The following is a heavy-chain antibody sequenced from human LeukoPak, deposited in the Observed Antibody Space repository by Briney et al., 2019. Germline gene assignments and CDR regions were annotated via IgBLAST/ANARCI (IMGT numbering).Heavy chain of an antibody. CDR2: LSSDGSYK. J-gene: IGHJ3*02. CDR3: AREGTAEFDAFDI. CDR1: GFTFSSYP. Sequence: GTSLRLSCAASGFTFSSYPMHWDRQAPGKGLEWVAFLSSDGSYKLHADSVKGRFTISRDNSKNTLYLQMDTLRVEDTAVYYCAREGTAEFDAFDIWGQGTMVTVSS. D-gene: IGHD6-13*01. V-gene: IGHV3-30*01.